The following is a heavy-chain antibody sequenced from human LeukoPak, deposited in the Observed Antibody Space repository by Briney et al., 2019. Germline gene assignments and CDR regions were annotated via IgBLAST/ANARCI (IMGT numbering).Heavy chain of an antibody. Sequence: SQTLSHTCAISGDSVSSDGPAWNWIRQSPSRGLEWLGRTYRTSKWYTNYAESVKSRIVVNPDTSKNQFSLQLNSVTPEDTAVYYCARGRRDYYGMDVWGQGTTVTVSS. CDR1: GDSVSSDGPA. J-gene: IGHJ6*02. V-gene: IGHV6-1*01. CDR3: ARGRRDYYGMDV. CDR2: TYRTSKWYT.